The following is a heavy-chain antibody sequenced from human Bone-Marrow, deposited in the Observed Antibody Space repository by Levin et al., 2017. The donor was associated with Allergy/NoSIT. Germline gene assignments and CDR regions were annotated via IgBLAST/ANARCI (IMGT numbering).Heavy chain of an antibody. Sequence: GESLKISCKASGYRFTDYGMSWVRQAHGQGLEWMGWITTYNAKTNYAQKVQGGVTITTDTSTSTAYMELRSLRSDDTAVYYCARGQGNGWTIPTSFDYWGQGTLVTVSS. CDR3: ARGQGNGWTIPTSFDY. J-gene: IGHJ4*02. D-gene: IGHD6-19*01. V-gene: IGHV1-18*01. CDR2: ITTYNAKT. CDR1: GYRFTDYG.